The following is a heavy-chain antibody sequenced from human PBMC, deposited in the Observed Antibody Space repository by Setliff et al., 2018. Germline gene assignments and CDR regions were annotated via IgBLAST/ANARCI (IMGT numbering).Heavy chain of an antibody. D-gene: IGHD3-3*01. CDR3: ARDVFDFRTGQADP. J-gene: IGHJ5*02. V-gene: IGHV3-7*01. CDR1: GFTSSTCC. CDR2: INQEGSGR. Sequence: GGSLRLSCSGFTSSTCCIQWVRQAPGRGLEWVANINQEGSGRYYVDSVKGRFSISRDNAKSSLYLQMDSLRADDTAVYYCARDVFDFRTGQADPWGQGTLVTVSS.